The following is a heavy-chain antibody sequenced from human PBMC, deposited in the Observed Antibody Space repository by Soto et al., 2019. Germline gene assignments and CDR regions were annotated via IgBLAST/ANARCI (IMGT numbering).Heavy chain of an antibody. CDR3: ARQLESTVLAS. CDR1: GGFVSSGSYH. D-gene: IGHD4-17*01. Sequence: SETLSLTCIVSGGFVSSGSYHWSWIRQSPGKGLEWIGYVSYRGNTNYNPSLESRVTISLDTSNNQFSMSLTSVTAADTAIYYCARQLESTVLASWGQGTLVTVSS. V-gene: IGHV4-61*01. J-gene: IGHJ5*02. CDR2: VSYRGNT.